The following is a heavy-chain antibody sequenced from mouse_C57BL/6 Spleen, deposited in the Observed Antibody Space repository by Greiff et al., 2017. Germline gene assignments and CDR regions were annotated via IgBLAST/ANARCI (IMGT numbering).Heavy chain of an antibody. Sequence: VKLMESGPELVKPGASVKISCKASGYAFSSSWMNWVKQRPGKGLEWIGRIYPGDGDTNYNGKFKGKATLTADKSSSTAYMQLSSLTSEDSAVYFCARSGLRLRYFDVWGTGTTVTVSS. J-gene: IGHJ1*03. D-gene: IGHD3-2*02. CDR2: IYPGDGDT. V-gene: IGHV1-82*01. CDR1: GYAFSSSW. CDR3: ARSGLRLRYFDV.